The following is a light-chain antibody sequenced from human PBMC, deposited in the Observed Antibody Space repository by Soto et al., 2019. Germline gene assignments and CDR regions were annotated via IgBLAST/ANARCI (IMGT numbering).Light chain of an antibody. CDR3: QQYNNWPPGGA. J-gene: IGKJ1*01. CDR1: QRISTN. V-gene: IGKV3-15*01. Sequence: DIEMTQSPPILSVSPVEGATLSCRASQRISTNLAWYQHIPGQAPRLLIVSSSRRPTDVPARFSGSGSGTDFTLTISSLQSEDFAVYYCQQYNNWPPGGAFGQGTKVDI. CDR2: SSS.